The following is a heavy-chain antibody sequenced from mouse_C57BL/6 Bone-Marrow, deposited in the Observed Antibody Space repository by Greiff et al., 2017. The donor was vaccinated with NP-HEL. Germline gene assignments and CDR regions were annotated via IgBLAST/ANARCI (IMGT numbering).Heavy chain of an antibody. CDR3: AKNQEKWLLRGYAMDY. D-gene: IGHD2-3*01. CDR1: GFSLTSYG. Sequence: VHLVESGPGLVQPSQSLSITCTVSGFSLTSYGVHWVRQSPGKGLEWLGVIWRGGSTDYNAAFMSRLSITKDNSKSQVFFKMNSLQADDTAIYYCAKNQEKWLLRGYAMDYGGQGTSVTVSA. V-gene: IGHV2-5*01. J-gene: IGHJ4*01. CDR2: IWRGGST.